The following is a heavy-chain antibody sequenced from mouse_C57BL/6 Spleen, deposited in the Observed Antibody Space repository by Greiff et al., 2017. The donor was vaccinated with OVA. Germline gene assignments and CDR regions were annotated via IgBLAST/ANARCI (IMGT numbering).Heavy chain of an antibody. CDR1: GYTFTSYW. J-gene: IGHJ3*01. CDR3: ALPMITTGGFAY. V-gene: IGHV1-52*01. Sequence: QVQLQQPGAELVRPGSSVKLSCKASGYTFTSYWMHWVKQRPIQGLEWIGNIDPSDSETHYNQKFKDKATLTVDKSSSTAYMQLSSLTSEDSAVYSCALPMITTGGFAYWGQGTLVTVSA. CDR2: IDPSDSET. D-gene: IGHD2-4*01.